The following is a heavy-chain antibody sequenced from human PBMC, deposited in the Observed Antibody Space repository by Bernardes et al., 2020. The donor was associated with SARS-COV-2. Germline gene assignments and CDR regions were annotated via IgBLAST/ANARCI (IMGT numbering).Heavy chain of an antibody. CDR3: AKDLFWWSAADF. J-gene: IGHJ4*02. V-gene: IGHV3-23*01. CDR2: SSGGDGGT. CDR1: GFGFSSNG. D-gene: IGHD3-16*01. Sequence: GGSLRLWCAACGFGFSSNGMSWVRKAPGKGLEWVSSSGGDGGTHYADSVRGRFTIYRDTAKNTLYLQMNSLRVDDTALYFCAKDLFWWSAADFWGQGTVVTVSS.